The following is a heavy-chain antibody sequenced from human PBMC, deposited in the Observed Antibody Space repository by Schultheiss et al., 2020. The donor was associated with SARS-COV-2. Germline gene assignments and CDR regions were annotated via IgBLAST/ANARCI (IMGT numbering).Heavy chain of an antibody. J-gene: IGHJ4*02. CDR1: GGSISSGGYY. D-gene: IGHD6-6*01. Sequence: SETLSLTCTVSGGSISSGGYYWSWIRQHPGKGLEWIGEIYHSGSSNYNPSLKSRLTLSVDKSKNQFSLRLSSVTAADTAVYYCARGYSSSSSPFEYWGQGALVTVSS. CDR2: IYHSGSS. V-gene: IGHV4-31*03. CDR3: ARGYSSSSSPFEY.